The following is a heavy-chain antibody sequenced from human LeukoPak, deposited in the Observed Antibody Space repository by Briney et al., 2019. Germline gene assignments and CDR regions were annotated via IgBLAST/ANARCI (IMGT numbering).Heavy chain of an antibody. J-gene: IGHJ4*02. CDR2: ISYDGSNK. CDR1: GFTFSSYA. Sequence: GGSLRLSCAASGFTFSSYAMHWVRQAPGKGLEGVAVISYDGSNKYYADSVKGRFTISRDNSKNTLYLQMNSLRAEDTAVYYCARDPGWLLLFDYWGQGTLVTVS. D-gene: IGHD3-22*01. V-gene: IGHV3-30-3*01. CDR3: ARDPGWLLLFDY.